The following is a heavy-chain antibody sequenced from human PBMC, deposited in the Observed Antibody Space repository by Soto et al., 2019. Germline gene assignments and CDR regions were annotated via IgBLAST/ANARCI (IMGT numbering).Heavy chain of an antibody. CDR2: ISYDGSNK. Sequence: GGSLRLSCAAPGFTFSSYAMHWVRQAPGKGLEWVAVISYDGSNKYYADSVKGRFAISRDNSKNTLYLQMNSLRAEDTAVYYCAREFESYWGQGTLVTVSS. D-gene: IGHD3-9*01. CDR3: AREFESY. V-gene: IGHV3-30*09. J-gene: IGHJ4*02. CDR1: GFTFSSYA.